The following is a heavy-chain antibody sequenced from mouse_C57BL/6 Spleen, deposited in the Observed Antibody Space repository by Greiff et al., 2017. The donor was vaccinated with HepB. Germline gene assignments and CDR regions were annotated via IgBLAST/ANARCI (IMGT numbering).Heavy chain of an antibody. D-gene: IGHD2-5*01. CDR3: ASYSKFLYYAMDY. J-gene: IGHJ4*01. CDR2: IDPSDSYT. Sequence: QVQLQQPGAELVKPGASVKLSCKASGYTFTSYWMQWVKQRPGQGLEWIGEIDPSDSYTNYNQKFKGKATLTVDTSSSTAYMQLSSLTSEDSAVYYCASYSKFLYYAMDYWGQGTSVTVSS. V-gene: IGHV1-50*01. CDR1: GYTFTSYW.